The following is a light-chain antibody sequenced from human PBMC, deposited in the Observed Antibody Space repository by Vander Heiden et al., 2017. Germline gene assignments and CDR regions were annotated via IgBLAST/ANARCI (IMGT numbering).Light chain of an antibody. J-gene: IGKJ2*01. CDR3: QQSYSTPYT. CDR1: QSISSY. Sequence: SPSSLSASVGDRVTITCRASQSISSYLNWYQQKPGKAPKLLIYAASSLQSGVPSRFSGSGSGTDFTLTISSLQPEDFATYYCQQSYSTPYTFGQGTKLXIK. CDR2: AAS. V-gene: IGKV1-39*01.